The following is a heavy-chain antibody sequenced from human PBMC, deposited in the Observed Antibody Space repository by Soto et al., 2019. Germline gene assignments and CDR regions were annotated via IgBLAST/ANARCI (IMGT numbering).Heavy chain of an antibody. CDR1: GFTFSSYE. V-gene: IGHV3-48*03. CDR3: ASDFAGARFDY. J-gene: IGHJ4*02. D-gene: IGHD1-26*01. Sequence: GGSLRLSCAASGFTFSSYETNWVRQAPGKGLEWVSYISSSGSTIYYADSVKGRFTVSRDNAKNSLYLQMNSLRAEDTAVYYCASDFAGARFDYWGQGTLVTVSS. CDR2: ISSSGSTI.